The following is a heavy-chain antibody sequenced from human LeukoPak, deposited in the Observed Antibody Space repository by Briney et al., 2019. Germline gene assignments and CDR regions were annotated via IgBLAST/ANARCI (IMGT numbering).Heavy chain of an antibody. J-gene: IGHJ3*02. V-gene: IGHV1-2*02. CDR2: INPNSGGT. CDR1: GYTFTGYY. D-gene: IGHD3-9*01. CDR3: ARTRYFDWLDAFDI. Sequence: ASVKVSCKASGYTFTGYYIHWVRQAPGQGLEWMGWINPNSGGTNYAQKFQGRVTMTRDTSISTAYMELSRLRSDDTAVYYCARTRYFDWLDAFDIWGQGTMVTVSS.